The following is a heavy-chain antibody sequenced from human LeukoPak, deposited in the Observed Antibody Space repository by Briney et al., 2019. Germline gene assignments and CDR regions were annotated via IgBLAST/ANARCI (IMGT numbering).Heavy chain of an antibody. D-gene: IGHD1-26*01. CDR2: ISAYNGNT. V-gene: IGHV1-18*01. CDR3: ARDYLNAENSGSYGVDY. CDR1: GYTFTSYG. Sequence: GDSVKVSCKASGYTFTSYGISWVRQAPGQGLEWMGWISAYNGNTNYAQKLQGRVTMTTDTSTSTAYMELRSLGSDDTAVYYCARDYLNAENSGSYGVDYWGQGTPVTVSS. J-gene: IGHJ4*02.